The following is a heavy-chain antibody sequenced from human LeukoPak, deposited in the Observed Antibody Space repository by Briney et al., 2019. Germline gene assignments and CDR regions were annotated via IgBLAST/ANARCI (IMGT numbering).Heavy chain of an antibody. J-gene: IGHJ5*02. Sequence: ASVKVSCKASGGTFSSYAITWVRQAPGQGLEWMGGIIPLFGPANYAQKFQGRVTITADESTSTAYMELSSLRSEDTAVYYCASYYFDSSDYYLRWFYPWGQGTLVTVSS. D-gene: IGHD3-22*01. CDR3: ASYYFDSSDYYLRWFYP. CDR1: GGTFSSYA. V-gene: IGHV1-69*13. CDR2: IIPLFGPA.